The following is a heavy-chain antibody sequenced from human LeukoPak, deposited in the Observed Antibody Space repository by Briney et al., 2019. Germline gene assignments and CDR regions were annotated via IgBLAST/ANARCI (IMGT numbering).Heavy chain of an antibody. D-gene: IGHD6-13*01. V-gene: IGHV3-7*01. Sequence: GGSLRLSCAASGFTFSSYAMSWVRQAPGKGLEWVASIKQDGTEKSYVDSVKGRFTISRDNAKKSLYLQMSSLRTEDTAVYYCARDGTAPGLYFDLWGQGALVTVSS. CDR2: IKQDGTEK. CDR1: GFTFSSYA. J-gene: IGHJ4*01. CDR3: ARDGTAPGLYFDL.